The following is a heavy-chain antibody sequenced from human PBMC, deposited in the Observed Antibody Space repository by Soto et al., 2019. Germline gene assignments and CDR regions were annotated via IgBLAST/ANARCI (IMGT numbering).Heavy chain of an antibody. CDR1: GGSISSYY. V-gene: IGHV4-59*01. J-gene: IGHJ4*02. CDR2: IYYSGST. Sequence: SETLSLTCTVSGGSISSYYWSWIRQPPGKGLEWIGYIYYSGSTNYNPSLKSRVTISVDTSKNQFSLKLSSVTAADTAVYYCARVEMATIPYFDYWGQGTLVTAPQ. CDR3: ARVEMATIPYFDY. D-gene: IGHD5-12*01.